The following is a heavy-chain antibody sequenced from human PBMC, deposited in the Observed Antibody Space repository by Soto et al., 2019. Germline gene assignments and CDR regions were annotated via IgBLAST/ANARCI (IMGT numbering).Heavy chain of an antibody. CDR1: GFTFSSCT. D-gene: IGHD2-15*01. CDR2: ISPSTSHI. J-gene: IGHJ6*02. V-gene: IGHV3-21*01. Sequence: EVHLVESGGGLVKPGGSLRLSCAVSGFTFSSCTMNWVRQAPGKGLEWVSSISPSTSHIYYADSVKGRFTISRDNAKNSLFLQMNSLRAEDTAVYSCSGCSGGACHQNYGMDVWGRGTTVTVSS. CDR3: SGCSGGACHQNYGMDV.